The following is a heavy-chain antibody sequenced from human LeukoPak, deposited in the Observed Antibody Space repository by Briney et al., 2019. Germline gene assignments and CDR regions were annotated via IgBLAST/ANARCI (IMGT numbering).Heavy chain of an antibody. CDR3: ARVWGAGDAFDI. D-gene: IGHD1-26*01. Sequence: GGSLRLSCAASGFTFSSYSMNWVRQAPGKGLEWVSYIFSSGTTIYYADSARGRFTISRDNAKNSLYLQMNSLRAEDTAVYYCARVWGAGDAFDIWGQGTMVTVSS. CDR1: GFTFSSYS. J-gene: IGHJ3*02. CDR2: IFSSGTTI. V-gene: IGHV3-48*04.